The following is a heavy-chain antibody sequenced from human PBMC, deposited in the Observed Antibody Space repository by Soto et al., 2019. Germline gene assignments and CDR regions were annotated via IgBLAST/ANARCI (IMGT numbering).Heavy chain of an antibody. CDR2: ISWNSGNI. V-gene: IGHV3-9*01. Sequence: EVQLVESGGGLVQPGRSLRLSCAASGFTFDDYAMHWVRQVPGKGLEWVSGISWNSGNIGYADSVKGRSTISRDNAKNSLYLQMNSLRVEDTALYYCAKDTYSRSPYYMDVWGKGTTVTVSS. CDR3: AKDTYSRSPYYMDV. CDR1: GFTFDDYA. J-gene: IGHJ6*03. D-gene: IGHD6-13*01.